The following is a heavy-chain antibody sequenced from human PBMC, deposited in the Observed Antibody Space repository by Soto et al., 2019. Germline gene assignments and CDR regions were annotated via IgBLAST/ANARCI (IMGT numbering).Heavy chain of an antibody. D-gene: IGHD6-19*01. Sequence: SXILSFAASGFTFSSYAMHWVRQAPGKGLEWVAVISYDGSNKYYADSVKGRFTISRDNSKNTLYLQMNSLRAEDTAVYYCASPGYSSGWYGGYFDYWGQGTLVTVSS. CDR1: GFTFSSYA. J-gene: IGHJ4*02. V-gene: IGHV3-30-3*01. CDR3: ASPGYSSGWYGGYFDY. CDR2: ISYDGSNK.